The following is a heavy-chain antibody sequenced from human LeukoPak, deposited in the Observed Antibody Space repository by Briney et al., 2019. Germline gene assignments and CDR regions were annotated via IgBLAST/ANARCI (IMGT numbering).Heavy chain of an antibody. D-gene: IGHD3-22*01. V-gene: IGHV1-18*01. CDR2: ISAYNGNT. J-gene: IGHJ4*02. Sequence: GASVKVSCKASGYTFTSYGISWVRQAPGQGLEWMGWISAYNGNTNYAQKLQGRVTMTTDTSTSTAYMELRSLRSEDTAVYYCARDHRPHYYYDSSGYYYAFDYWGQGTLVTVSS. CDR3: ARDHRPHYYYDSSGYYYAFDY. CDR1: GYTFTSYG.